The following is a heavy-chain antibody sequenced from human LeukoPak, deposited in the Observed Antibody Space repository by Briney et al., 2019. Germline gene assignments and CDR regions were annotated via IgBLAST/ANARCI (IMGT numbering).Heavy chain of an antibody. Sequence: GGSLRLSCAASGFTFSSYSMNWVRQAPGKGLEWVSSNSSSSSYIYYADSVKGRFTISRDNAKNSLYLQMNSLRAEDTAVYYCARMVRGVIITASPYYYYYMDVWGKGTTVTVSS. J-gene: IGHJ6*03. CDR3: ARMVRGVIITASPYYYYYMDV. V-gene: IGHV3-21*01. CDR1: GFTFSSYS. CDR2: NSSSSSYI. D-gene: IGHD3-10*01.